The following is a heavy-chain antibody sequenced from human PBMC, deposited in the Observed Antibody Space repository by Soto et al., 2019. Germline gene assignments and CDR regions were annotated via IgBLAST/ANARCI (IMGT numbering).Heavy chain of an antibody. D-gene: IGHD1-7*01. CDR2: MSGSSSTT. J-gene: IGHJ4*02. CDR1: GLTLSNYA. Sequence: PGGTLTLSCATSGLTLSNYAMSWVRQAPGGGLEWVSSMSGSSSTTYYADSVRGRFTISRDRSKTTLYLQMSSLRAEDTALYYCAKNQERELPRVIDFWGQGT. CDR3: AKNQERELPRVIDF. V-gene: IGHV3-23*01.